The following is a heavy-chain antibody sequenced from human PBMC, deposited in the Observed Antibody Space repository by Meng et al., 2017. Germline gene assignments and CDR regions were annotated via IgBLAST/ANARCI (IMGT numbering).Heavy chain of an antibody. D-gene: IGHD2-21*02. J-gene: IGHJ4*02. CDR3: ARDTVEAYCGGVCCPLGY. CDR2: INHSGIT. CDR1: GGSLCGYY. V-gene: IGHV4-34*01. Sequence: QGRVQLWGAGVWQPSEILSRTWAGYGGSLCGYYWSWVRQPPGKGLEWIGEINHSGITNYNPSLKSRVTISVDTSKNQFSLKLSSVTAADTAVYYCARDTVEAYCGGVCCPLGYWGQGTLVTVSS.